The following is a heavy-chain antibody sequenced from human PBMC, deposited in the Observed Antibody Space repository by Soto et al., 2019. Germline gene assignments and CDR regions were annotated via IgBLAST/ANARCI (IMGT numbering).Heavy chain of an antibody. CDR3: ARVPYYYDSSGYYFFDY. D-gene: IGHD3-22*01. V-gene: IGHV1-69*06. J-gene: IGHJ4*02. CDR1: GGTFSSYA. Sequence: QVQLVQSGAEVQKPGSSVKVSCKASGGTFSSYAISWVRQAPGQGLEWMGGIIPIFGTANYAQKFQGRVTITADKSTSTAYMELSSLRSEDTAVYYYARVPYYYDSSGYYFFDYWGQGTLVTVSS. CDR2: IIPIFGTA.